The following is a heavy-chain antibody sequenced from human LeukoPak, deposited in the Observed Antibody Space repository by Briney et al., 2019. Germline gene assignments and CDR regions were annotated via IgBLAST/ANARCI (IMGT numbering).Heavy chain of an antibody. V-gene: IGHV3-33*01. Sequence: GGSLRLSCAASGFIFGSYAMHWVRQAPGKGLEWVAVTWYDGSERYYADSVKGRFTISRDNSKNTLYLQMNSLRAEDTAVYYCARDYCGGDCYGLDYWGQGALVTVSS. CDR2: TWYDGSER. CDR3: ARDYCGGDCYGLDY. CDR1: GFIFGSYA. J-gene: IGHJ4*02. D-gene: IGHD2-21*02.